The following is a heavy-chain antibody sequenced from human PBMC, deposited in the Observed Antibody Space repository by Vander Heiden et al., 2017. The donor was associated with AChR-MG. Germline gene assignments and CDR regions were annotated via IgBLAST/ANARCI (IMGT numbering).Heavy chain of an antibody. CDR1: GDSISSGRHY. D-gene: IGHD2-15*01. V-gene: IGHV4-61*02. J-gene: IGHJ5*02. Sequence: QVQLQESGPGLVKPSQTLSLTCTVSGDSISSGRHYWTWIRQHAGYGIEWIGRMSTSGTTNYNPSLKGRVTISVDTSKNQFSLKLSSVTAADTAVYYCARGRENCSGGSCYGGNWFDPWGQGTLVTVSS. CDR3: ARGRENCSGGSCYGGNWFDP. CDR2: MSTSGTT.